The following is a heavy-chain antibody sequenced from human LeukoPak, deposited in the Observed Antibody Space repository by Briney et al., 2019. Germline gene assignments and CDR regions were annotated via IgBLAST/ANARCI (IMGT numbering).Heavy chain of an antibody. CDR2: INPKSGDT. Sequence: GASVKVSCKASGYTFTDYHIHWVRQAPGQGLEWMGWINPKSGDTDYLQKFQGRLTVTRDTSISTDYMELSRLTSDDTAMYYCARIEPKWLHLDYWGQGALVTVSS. D-gene: IGHD5-24*01. CDR1: GYTFTDYH. V-gene: IGHV1-2*02. CDR3: ARIEPKWLHLDY. J-gene: IGHJ4*02.